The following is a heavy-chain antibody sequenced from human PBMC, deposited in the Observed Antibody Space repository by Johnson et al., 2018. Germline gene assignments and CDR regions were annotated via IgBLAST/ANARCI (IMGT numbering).Heavy chain of an antibody. Sequence: VQLVQAGGGVVQPGGSLILSCAASGFTFTTYAMSWVRQAPGKGLEWVSVISGGGSTTYYADSVTGRFTITRDNSKNRLYVQMNSLRAEDTAVYYCARDRAQLEGVLEGDYYYGMDVWGQGTTVTVSS. J-gene: IGHJ6*02. CDR3: ARDRAQLEGVLEGDYYYGMDV. CDR1: GFTFTTYA. V-gene: IGHV3-23*04. CDR2: ISGGGSTT. D-gene: IGHD1-1*01.